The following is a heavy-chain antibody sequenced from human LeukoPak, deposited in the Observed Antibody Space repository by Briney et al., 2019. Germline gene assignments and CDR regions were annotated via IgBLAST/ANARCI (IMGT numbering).Heavy chain of an antibody. D-gene: IGHD6-13*01. Sequence: SETLSLTCTVSGGSISSYYWSWIRQPPGKGLEWIGYIYYSGSANYNPSLKSRVTISVDTSKNQFSLKLSSVTAADTAVYYCARAAAGPYYFDYWGQGTLVTVSS. CDR2: IYYSGSA. J-gene: IGHJ4*02. CDR3: ARAAAGPYYFDY. V-gene: IGHV4-59*01. CDR1: GGSISSYY.